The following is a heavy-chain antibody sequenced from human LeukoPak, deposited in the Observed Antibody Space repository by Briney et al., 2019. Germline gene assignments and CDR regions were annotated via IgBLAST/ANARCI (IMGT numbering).Heavy chain of an antibody. CDR2: INHSGST. D-gene: IGHD4-17*01. CDR3: ASSDYGDKYYFDY. Sequence: PSETLSLTCAVYGGPFSGYYWTWIRQSPGKGLEWIGEINHSGSTNYNPSLKSRVTISVDTSKNQFSLKLSSVTAADTAVYYCASSDYGDKYYFDYWGQGTLVTVSS. CDR1: GGPFSGYY. V-gene: IGHV4-34*01. J-gene: IGHJ4*02.